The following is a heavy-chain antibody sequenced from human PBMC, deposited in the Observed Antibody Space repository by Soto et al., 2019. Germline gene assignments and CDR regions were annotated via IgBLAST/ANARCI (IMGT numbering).Heavy chain of an antibody. J-gene: IGHJ6*02. CDR3: ASASLYGMDV. CDR2: IYYSGNT. CDR1: GGSIRSGYYN. Sequence: PSETLSLNCSVSGGSIRSGYYNWSWIRQPPGKGLEWIGNIYYSGNTYYNTSLKSRLIISIETSKNHVSLKVGSVTAADTAVYYGASASLYGMDVWGQGTTVTVSS. D-gene: IGHD3-16*01. V-gene: IGHV4-30-4*01.